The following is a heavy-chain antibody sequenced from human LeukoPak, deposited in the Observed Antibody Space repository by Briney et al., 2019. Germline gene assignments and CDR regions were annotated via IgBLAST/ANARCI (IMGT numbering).Heavy chain of an antibody. CDR1: GGSISSYY. V-gene: IGHV4-59*08. J-gene: IGHJ5*02. Sequence: SETLSLTCTVSGGSISSYYWSWIRQPPGKGLERIGYIYYSGSTNYNPSLKGRVTISVDTSKNQFSLKLSSVTAADTAVYYCARHGALGYCSSTSCPNWFDPWGQGTLVTVSS. CDR2: IYYSGST. CDR3: ARHGALGYCSSTSCPNWFDP. D-gene: IGHD2-2*01.